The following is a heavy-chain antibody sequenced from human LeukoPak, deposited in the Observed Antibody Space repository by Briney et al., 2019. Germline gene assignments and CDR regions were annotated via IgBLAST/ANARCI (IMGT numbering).Heavy chain of an antibody. CDR2: ISAYNGDT. CDR1: GGTFSSYA. CDR3: ARDPWVPAASPXXXXGMDV. V-gene: IGHV1-18*01. Sequence: ASVKVSCKASGGTFSSYAISWVRQAPGQGLEWMGWISAYNGDTNYAQKLQGRVTMTTDTSTSTAYMELRSPRSDDTAVYYCARDPWVPAASPXXXXGMDVW. J-gene: IGHJ6*01. D-gene: IGHD2-2*01.